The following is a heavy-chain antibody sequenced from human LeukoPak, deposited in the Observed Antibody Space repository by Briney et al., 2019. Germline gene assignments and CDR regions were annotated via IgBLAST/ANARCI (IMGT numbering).Heavy chain of an antibody. J-gene: IGHJ4*02. CDR3: ARGSLGDYGSGSYYLMAY. CDR1: GYTFTVYY. Sequence: ASVKVSCKASGYTFTVYYMHWVRQAPEQGPEWMGWINPNSGGTNYAQKFQGRVTMTRDTSISTAYMELSSLRSEDTAVYYCARGSLGDYGSGSYYLMAYWGQGTLVTVSS. CDR2: INPNSGGT. V-gene: IGHV1-2*02. D-gene: IGHD3-10*01.